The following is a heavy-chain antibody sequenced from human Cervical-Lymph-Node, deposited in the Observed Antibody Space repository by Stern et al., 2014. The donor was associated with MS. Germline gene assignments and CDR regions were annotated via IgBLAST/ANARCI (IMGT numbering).Heavy chain of an antibody. J-gene: IGHJ4*02. CDR3: ARGPSDYDSAGYYYGFDY. Sequence: QITLKESGPPLVKPTQTLTLTCTFSGFSFSTSGVGVGWIRQPPGKALGWLALIYLDDDEHYSPSLRSRLTITKDTSKNQVVLTMTNMDPVDTATYYCARGPSDYDSAGYYYGFDYWGQGTLVTVSS. CDR2: IYLDDDE. V-gene: IGHV2-5*02. D-gene: IGHD3-22*01. CDR1: GFSFSTSGVG.